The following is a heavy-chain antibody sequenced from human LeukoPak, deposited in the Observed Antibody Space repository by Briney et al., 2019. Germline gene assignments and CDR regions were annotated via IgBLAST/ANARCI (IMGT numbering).Heavy chain of an antibody. CDR1: GFTFRSYG. D-gene: IGHD6-6*01. V-gene: IGHV3-33*06. CDR2: IWYDGTNK. J-gene: IGHJ4*02. Sequence: GGSLRLSCAASGFTFRSYGMHWVRQAPGKGLEWVAVIWYDGTNKYYADSVKGRFTISRDNSKNTLYLQMNSLRAEDTAVYYCAKEGYSSSSPYNYYYFDYWGQGTLVTVSS. CDR3: AKEGYSSSSPYNYYYFDY.